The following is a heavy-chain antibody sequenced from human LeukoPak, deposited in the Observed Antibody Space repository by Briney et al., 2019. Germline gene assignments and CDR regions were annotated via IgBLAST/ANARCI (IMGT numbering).Heavy chain of an antibody. V-gene: IGHV1-8*01. D-gene: IGHD3-9*01. J-gene: IGHJ4*02. CDR1: VYTFTIYD. CDR3: ARGRQLRYFDWLFAPPSVDY. Sequence: GASVKVSLKPSVYTFTIYDINCVRQATGQGLEWMGWMNPNSGNTGYAQKFQGRGTMTRNTSISTAYMELISLRSEDTAVYYCARGRQLRYFDWLFAPPSVDYWGQGTLVPVSS. CDR2: MNPNSGNT.